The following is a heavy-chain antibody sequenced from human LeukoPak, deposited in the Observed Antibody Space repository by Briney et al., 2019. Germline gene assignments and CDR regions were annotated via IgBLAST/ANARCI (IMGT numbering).Heavy chain of an antibody. Sequence: SETLSLTCTVSGGSISSYYWSWIRQPPGKGLEWMGHIYYSGSTNYNPSLKSRGSISVDTSKTQFSLNLNSVTAADTAVYYCARSLVRGERGFDPWGQGTLVTVSS. D-gene: IGHD3-10*01. J-gene: IGHJ5*02. CDR1: GGSISSYY. CDR3: ARSLVRGERGFDP. V-gene: IGHV4-59*01. CDR2: IYYSGST.